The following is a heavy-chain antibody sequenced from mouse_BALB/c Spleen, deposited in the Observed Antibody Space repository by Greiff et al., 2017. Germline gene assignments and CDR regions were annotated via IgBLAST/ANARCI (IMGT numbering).Heavy chain of an antibody. J-gene: IGHJ3*01. V-gene: IGHV5-6-3*01. CDR1: GFTFSSYG. Sequence: EVHLVESGGGLVQPGGSLKLSCAASGFTFSSYGMSWVRQTPDKRLELVATINSNGGSTYYPDSVKGRFTISRDNAKNTLYLQMSSLKSEDTAMYYCARDRYDDWLAYWGQGTLVTVSA. D-gene: IGHD2-14*01. CDR2: INSNGGST. CDR3: ARDRYDDWLAY.